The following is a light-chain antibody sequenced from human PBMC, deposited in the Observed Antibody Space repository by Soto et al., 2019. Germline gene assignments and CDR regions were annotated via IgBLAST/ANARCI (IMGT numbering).Light chain of an antibody. CDR2: YDN. V-gene: IGLV1-36*01. J-gene: IGLJ3*02. CDR1: SSNIGNNA. Sequence: SVLTQPPSVSEAPRQRVSISCSGSSSNIGNNAVNWYQQFPGKAPKLVIYYDNMLPAGVSDRFSGSKSGTSASLAISGLQSEDEADYYCATWDDSLNGLVFGGGTKVTVL. CDR3: ATWDDSLNGLV.